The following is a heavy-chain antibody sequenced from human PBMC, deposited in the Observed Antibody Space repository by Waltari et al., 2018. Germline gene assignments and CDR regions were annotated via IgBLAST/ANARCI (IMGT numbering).Heavy chain of an antibody. CDR1: GDSITSSNYY. D-gene: IGHD3-10*01. V-gene: IGHV4-39*02. Sequence: QLQLQESGPRLVKPSETLSLTCSVSGDSITSSNYYWAWIRQPPGKGLEWIGSVYYTGSTYYKASLKSRVTISVDTSKNYFSLSLTSVTATDTAIYFCARTFMVRTIRSRGWFDPWDQGTLVTVSS. CDR2: VYYTGST. J-gene: IGHJ5*02. CDR3: ARTFMVRTIRSRGWFDP.